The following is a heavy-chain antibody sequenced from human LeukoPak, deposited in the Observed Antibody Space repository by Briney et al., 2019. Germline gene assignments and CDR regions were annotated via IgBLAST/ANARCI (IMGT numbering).Heavy chain of an antibody. D-gene: IGHD5-18*01. Sequence: GASVKVSCKASGYTFTSYDINWVRQATGQGLEWMGWMNPNSGNTGYAQKFQGRVTMTRNTSISTAYMELSSLRSEDTAVYYCATVVVDTAPRGGRDFDYWGQGTLVTVSS. CDR3: ATVVVDTAPRGGRDFDY. CDR2: MNPNSGNT. CDR1: GYTFTSYD. V-gene: IGHV1-8*01. J-gene: IGHJ4*02.